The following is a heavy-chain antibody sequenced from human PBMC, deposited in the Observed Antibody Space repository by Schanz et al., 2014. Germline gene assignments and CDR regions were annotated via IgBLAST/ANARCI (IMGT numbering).Heavy chain of an antibody. Sequence: QVQLVQSGSELKKPGASVNISCKASGYTFTTYALNWVRQAPGQGLEWMGRITPKTGVTNYAQKFNDRVTMTREASTNTVYMELSRLTSDDMAIYYCARVTTGYDSWGQGTLVTVSS. J-gene: IGHJ4*02. CDR2: ITPKTGVT. CDR1: GYTFTTYA. V-gene: IGHV1-2*06. CDR3: ARVTTGYDS. D-gene: IGHD5-12*01.